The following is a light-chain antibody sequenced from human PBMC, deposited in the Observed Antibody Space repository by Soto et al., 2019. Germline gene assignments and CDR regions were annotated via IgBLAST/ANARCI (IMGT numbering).Light chain of an antibody. CDR3: GSWESSLSPYV. CDR1: SSNIGGNS. Sequence: QSVMTQPPSVSAAPGQKVTISCSGSSSNIGGNSVSWYQQLPGTAPKLLIYDDNKRPSGIPDRFSGSKSGTSATLGITGFQTGDDADYYCGSWESSLSPYVFGTGTKLTVL. V-gene: IGLV1-51*01. CDR2: DDN. J-gene: IGLJ1*01.